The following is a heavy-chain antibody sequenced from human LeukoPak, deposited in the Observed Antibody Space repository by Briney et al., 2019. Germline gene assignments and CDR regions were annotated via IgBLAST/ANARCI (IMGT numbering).Heavy chain of an antibody. D-gene: IGHD6-19*01. V-gene: IGHV4-59*12. Sequence: SETLSLTCTVPGGSIGSYYWSWIRQPPGKGLEWIGYIYYSGSTNYNPSLKSRVTISVDTSENQFSLKLSSVTAADTAVYYCARDSSGWYALNWFDPWGQGTLVTVSS. CDR2: IYYSGST. J-gene: IGHJ5*02. CDR3: ARDSSGWYALNWFDP. CDR1: GGSIGSYY.